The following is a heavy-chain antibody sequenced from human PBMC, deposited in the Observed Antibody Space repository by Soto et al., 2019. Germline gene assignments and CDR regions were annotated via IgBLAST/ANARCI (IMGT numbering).Heavy chain of an antibody. Sequence: QVQLVQSGAEVKKPGASVKVSCKASGYTFTGYYIHWVRQAPGLGLEWMGWINPNSGGTNYGQEFQGRVTMTRDTSISTAYMELSRLRSDDTAVYYCARDTAVADYYFDYWGQGTLVTVSS. V-gene: IGHV1-2*02. CDR1: GYTFTGYY. D-gene: IGHD6-19*01. CDR2: INPNSGGT. CDR3: ARDTAVADYYFDY. J-gene: IGHJ4*02.